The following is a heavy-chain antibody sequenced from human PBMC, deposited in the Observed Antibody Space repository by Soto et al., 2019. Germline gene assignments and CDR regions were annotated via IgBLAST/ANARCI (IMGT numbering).Heavy chain of an antibody. Sequence: QVQLQESGPGLVKPSWTLSLTCAVSGASISSSHWWSWVRQPPGKGLEWIGEIYHSGSTYYNACLKSRGAISLDKSKNQFSLKLRSVTAADTAVYYCVRKDYSDWFFDLWGRGTLVTVSS. J-gene: IGHJ2*01. D-gene: IGHD4-4*01. V-gene: IGHV4-4*02. CDR2: IYHSGST. CDR3: VRKDYSDWFFDL. CDR1: GASISSSHW.